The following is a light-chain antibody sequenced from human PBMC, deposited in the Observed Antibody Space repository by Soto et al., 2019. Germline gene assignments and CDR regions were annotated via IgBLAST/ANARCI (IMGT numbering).Light chain of an antibody. CDR2: KAS. CDR3: QHYNSYSEA. V-gene: IGKV1-5*03. Sequence: DIQMTQSPSTLSGSVGDRVTITCRASQTISSWLDWYQQKPGKAPKLLIYKASTLKSGVSSRFSGSGSGTEFTLTISSLQPDDFATYYCQHYNSYSEAFGQGTKVELK. CDR1: QTISSW. J-gene: IGKJ1*01.